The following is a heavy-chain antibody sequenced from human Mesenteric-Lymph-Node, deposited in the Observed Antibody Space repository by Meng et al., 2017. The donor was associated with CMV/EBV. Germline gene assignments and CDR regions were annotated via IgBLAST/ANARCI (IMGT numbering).Heavy chain of an antibody. Sequence: GGSLRLSCAASGFTVSSTYMSWFRQAPGKGLEWVSVIYSGASTYDADSVKGRFTISRDNSKNTLYLQMNSLRAEDTAVYYCAKAKEVRATPDYYNGMDVWGQGTTDTVSS. V-gene: IGHV3-66*02. J-gene: IGHJ6*02. CDR1: GFTVSSTY. CDR2: IYSGAST. D-gene: IGHD1-26*01. CDR3: AKAKEVRATPDYYNGMDV.